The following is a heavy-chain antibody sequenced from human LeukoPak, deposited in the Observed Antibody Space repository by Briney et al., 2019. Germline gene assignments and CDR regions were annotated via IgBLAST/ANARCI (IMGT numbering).Heavy chain of an antibody. J-gene: IGHJ5*02. D-gene: IGHD3-22*01. V-gene: IGHV4-34*01. CDR2: INHSGST. CDR1: GGSFSGYY. Sequence: PSETLSLTCAVYGGSFSGYYWSWIRQPPGKGLEWIGEINHSGSTNYNPSLKSRVTISVDTSKSQFSLKLSSVTAVDTAVYYCARGLHYDSGGGGFDPWGQGTLVTVSS. CDR3: ARGLHYDSGGGGFDP.